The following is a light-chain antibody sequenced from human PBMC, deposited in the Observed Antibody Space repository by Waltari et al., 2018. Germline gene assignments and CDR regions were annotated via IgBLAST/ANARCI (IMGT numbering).Light chain of an antibody. CDR3: CSYAGSYTWV. Sequence: QSALTQPASVSGSPGQSITISCTGTSSDVGNYNLVSWYQQYPGKAPKVIVYDDNRRPSVVSDRFSGSKSGNTASLTISGVQAEDEADYYCCSYAGSYTWVFGGGTKLTVL. J-gene: IGLJ3*02. V-gene: IGLV2-23*01. CDR2: DDN. CDR1: SSDVGNYNL.